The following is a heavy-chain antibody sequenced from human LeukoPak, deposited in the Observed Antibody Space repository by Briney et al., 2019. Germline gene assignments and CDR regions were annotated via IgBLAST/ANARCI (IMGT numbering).Heavy chain of an antibody. CDR2: INKDGGEK. CDR3: AGDRATSYFDY. D-gene: IGHD1-26*01. CDR1: GFTFSSCW. V-gene: IGHV3-7*01. J-gene: IGHJ4*02. Sequence: GGSLRLSCAASGFTFSSCWMSWVRQAPGKGLEWVANINKDGGEKYYVDSVKGRFTISRDNAKNSLYLQMNSLRAEDTAVYYCAGDRATSYFDYWGQGALVTISS.